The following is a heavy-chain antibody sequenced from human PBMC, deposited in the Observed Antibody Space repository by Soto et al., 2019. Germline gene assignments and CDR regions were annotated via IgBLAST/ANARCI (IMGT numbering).Heavy chain of an antibody. D-gene: IGHD2-15*01. Sequence: SETLSLTCTVSGGSISSYYWSWIRQPPGKGLEWIGYIYYSGSTNYNPSLKSRVTISVDTSKSQFSMKLSSVTAADTAVYYCARGLIGGAFDIWGQWTMVTVSS. CDR3: ARGLIGGAFDI. J-gene: IGHJ3*02. CDR2: IYYSGST. V-gene: IGHV4-59*12. CDR1: GGSISSYY.